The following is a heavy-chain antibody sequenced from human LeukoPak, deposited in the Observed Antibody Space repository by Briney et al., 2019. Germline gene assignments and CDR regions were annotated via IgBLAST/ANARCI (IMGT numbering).Heavy chain of an antibody. CDR1: GFTFSHYG. D-gene: IGHD4-11*01. Sequence: PGGSLRLSCAASGFTFSHYGMHWVRQTPGAGLEWVAVIWSDGSDKYYAKSVKGRFTISRDNSKNSLFLQMNSLRADDTAVYYCAKDAQRGFDYSNSLQNWGQGILVTVSS. V-gene: IGHV3-33*06. CDR3: AKDAQRGFDYSNSLQN. CDR2: IWSDGSDK. J-gene: IGHJ1*01.